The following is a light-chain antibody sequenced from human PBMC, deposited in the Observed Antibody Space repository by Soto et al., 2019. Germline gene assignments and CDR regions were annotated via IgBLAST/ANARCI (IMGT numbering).Light chain of an antibody. Sequence: EIAWTQSPGTLYLSPGERATLSCRASQSVSSGYLAWYQQKPGQAPRLLIYGASSSATGIPDRFSGSGSGSDFTLTIRRLESEDFAVYYCHQYDSSPLFTFGPGTKVDIK. CDR3: HQYDSSPLFT. CDR2: GAS. V-gene: IGKV3-20*01. J-gene: IGKJ3*01. CDR1: QSVSSGY.